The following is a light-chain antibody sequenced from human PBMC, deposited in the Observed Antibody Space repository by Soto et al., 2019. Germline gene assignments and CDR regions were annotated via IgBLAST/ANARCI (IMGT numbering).Light chain of an antibody. CDR3: SSYTRTTTFVV. V-gene: IGLV2-14*01. CDR2: QVY. J-gene: IGLJ3*02. CDR1: SSDVGGYNY. Sequence: QAVVTQPASVSGSLGQWITISCTGTSSDVGGYNYVSWYQHHPGKAPKLIIYQVYSRPSGVSNRFSGSKFGNTASLTISGLQAEDEADYYCSSYTRTTTFVVFGGGTKLTVL.